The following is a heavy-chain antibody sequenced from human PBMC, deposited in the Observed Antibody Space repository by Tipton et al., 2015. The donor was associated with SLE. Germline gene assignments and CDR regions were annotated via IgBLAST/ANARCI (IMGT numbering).Heavy chain of an antibody. CDR3: AREEYSSGWTEVHWFDP. J-gene: IGHJ5*02. Sequence: TLSLTCTVSGGSISSYYWSWIRQPPGKGLEWIGYIYYSGSTNYNPSLKSRVTISVDTSKNQFPLKLSSVTAADTAVYYCAREEYSSGWTEVHWFDPWGQGTLVTVSS. D-gene: IGHD6-19*01. CDR1: GGSISSYY. CDR2: IYYSGST. V-gene: IGHV4-59*01.